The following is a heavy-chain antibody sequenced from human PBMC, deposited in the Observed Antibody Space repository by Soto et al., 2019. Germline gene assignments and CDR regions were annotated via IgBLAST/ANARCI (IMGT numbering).Heavy chain of an antibody. Sequence: PSETLSLTCTVSGGSISSSSYYWGWIRQPPGKGLEWIGSIYYSGSTYYNPSLKSRVTISVDTSKNQFSLKLSSLTAADTAVYYCARLSQLCYDFWSGYHNYLDYWGQGTLVTVSS. J-gene: IGHJ4*02. D-gene: IGHD3-3*01. V-gene: IGHV4-39*01. CDR1: GGSISSSSYY. CDR3: ARLSQLCYDFWSGYHNYLDY. CDR2: IYYSGST.